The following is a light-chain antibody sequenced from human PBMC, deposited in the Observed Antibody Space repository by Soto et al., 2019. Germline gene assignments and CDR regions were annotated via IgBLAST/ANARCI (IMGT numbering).Light chain of an antibody. CDR2: GAS. J-gene: IGKJ4*01. CDR1: QSVSSNY. Sequence: VLTQSPGTLSLSPGERATLSCRASQSVSSNYLAWYQQKPGQAPRLLIYGASIRATGIPDRFSGSGSGTDFTLTITRLEPEDFAVYYCQQYGSTHTFGGGTKVDIK. CDR3: QQYGSTHT. V-gene: IGKV3-20*01.